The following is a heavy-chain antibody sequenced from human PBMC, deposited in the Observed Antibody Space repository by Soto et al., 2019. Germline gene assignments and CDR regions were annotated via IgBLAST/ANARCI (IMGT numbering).Heavy chain of an antibody. J-gene: IGHJ5*02. CDR2: IYYGGST. Sequence: SLTGTVSGGSISSYYWSWIRQPPGKGLEWIGYIYYGGSTNYNPSLKSRVTISVDTSKNQFSLKLSSVTAADTAVYYCARVPGPWGQGTLVTVSS. V-gene: IGHV4-59*08. CDR1: GGSISSYY. CDR3: ARVPGP.